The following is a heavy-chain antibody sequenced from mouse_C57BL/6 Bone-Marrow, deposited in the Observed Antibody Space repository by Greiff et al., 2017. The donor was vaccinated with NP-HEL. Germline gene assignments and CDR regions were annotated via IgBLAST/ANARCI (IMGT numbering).Heavy chain of an antibody. D-gene: IGHD2-2*01. J-gene: IGHJ4*01. Sequence: VQLQQSGTVLARPGASVKMSCKTSGYTFTSYWMHWVKQRPGQGLEWIGAIYPGNSDTSYNQKFKGKAKLTAVTSASTAYMELSSLTNEDSAVYYCTREAIYCGYDRDYWGRGTSVTVTS. CDR3: TREAIYCGYDRDY. CDR2: IYPGNSDT. V-gene: IGHV1-5*01. CDR1: GYTFTSYW.